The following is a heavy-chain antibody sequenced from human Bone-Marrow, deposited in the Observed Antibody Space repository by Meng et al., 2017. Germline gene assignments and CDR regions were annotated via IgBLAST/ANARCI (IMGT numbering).Heavy chain of an antibody. CDR1: GYSISSGYY. Sequence: SQTLSLTCAVSGYSISSGYYWGWIRQPPGKGLEWIGSIYYSGSTYYNPSLKSRVTISVDTSKNQFSLKLSSVTAADTAVYYCARGNCSSTSCYRKWFDPWGQGTLVTVSS. V-gene: IGHV4-38-2*01. J-gene: IGHJ5*02. CDR2: IYYSGST. D-gene: IGHD2-2*01. CDR3: ARGNCSSTSCYRKWFDP.